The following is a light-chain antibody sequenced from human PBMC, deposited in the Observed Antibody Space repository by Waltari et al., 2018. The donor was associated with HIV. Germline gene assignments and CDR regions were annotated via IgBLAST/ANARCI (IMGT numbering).Light chain of an antibody. CDR3: NSRDSSGNHQV. CDR2: GKN. J-gene: IGLJ2*01. V-gene: IGLV3-19*01. Sequence: SSQLTQDPAVSVALGQTVRITCEGDSLRSYYTSWYQQKPGQAPVIVIYGKNNRPSGIPDRCSGASSGNTASLTITGAQAEDEADYYCNSRDSSGNHQVFGGGTKLTVL. CDR1: SLRSYY.